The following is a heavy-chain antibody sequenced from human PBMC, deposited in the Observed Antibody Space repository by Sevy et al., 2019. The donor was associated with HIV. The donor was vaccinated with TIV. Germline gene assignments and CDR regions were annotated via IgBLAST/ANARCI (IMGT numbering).Heavy chain of an antibody. Sequence: GGSLRLSCAASGFTFSRYTMHWVRQAPGKGLEWVSSITSDATYISYTDSLRGRFTISRANAKKSLFLQMSSLRAEDTADYFCARDIATYSTGSYIRYFDYWGQGTLVTVSS. CDR2: ITSDATYI. J-gene: IGHJ4*02. V-gene: IGHV3-21*01. D-gene: IGHD6-19*01. CDR1: GFTFSRYT. CDR3: ARDIATYSTGSYIRYFDY.